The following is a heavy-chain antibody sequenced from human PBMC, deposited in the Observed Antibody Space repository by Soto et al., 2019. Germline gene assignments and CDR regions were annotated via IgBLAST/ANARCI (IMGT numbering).Heavy chain of an antibody. CDR2: IYWDDDK. J-gene: IGHJ6*02. CDR3: IQSRCGGDCLQSYASHYYYGMDV. V-gene: IGHV2-5*02. CDR1: GSSLSTSGVG. Sequence: SGPTLVNPTQTLTLTCTFSGSSLSTSGVGVGWIRQPPGKALEWLALIYWDDDKRYSPSLRSRLTISKDTSKNQVVPTMTNMDPVDTATYYCIQSRCGGDCLQSYASHYYYGMDVWGQGTTVTVSS. D-gene: IGHD2-21*02.